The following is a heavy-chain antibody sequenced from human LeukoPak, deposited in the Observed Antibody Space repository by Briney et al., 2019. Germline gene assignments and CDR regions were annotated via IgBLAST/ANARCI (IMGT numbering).Heavy chain of an antibody. J-gene: IGHJ5*02. V-gene: IGHV1-8*03. CDR3: ARVGSSGWLYWFDP. CDR2: MNPNSGNT. Sequence: GASVKVSCKASGYTFTGYYMHWVRQAPGQGLEWMGWMNPNSGNTGYAQKFQGRVTITRNTSISTAYMELSSLRSEDTAVYYCARVGSSGWLYWFDPWGQGTLVTVSS. CDR1: GYTFTGYY. D-gene: IGHD6-19*01.